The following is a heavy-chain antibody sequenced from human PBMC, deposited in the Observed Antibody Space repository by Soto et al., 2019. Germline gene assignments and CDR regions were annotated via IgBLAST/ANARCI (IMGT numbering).Heavy chain of an antibody. Sequence: QLQLQESGPELVKPSETLSLNCTVSGGSLTSNSYYWGWIRQPPGKGLEWIGSFYYSQSTYFNPSLKSRFTISVQTSKNPYSPKLSAVTAADTAVYYCAIRSTVTYAYGCQGVLVTAAS. J-gene: IGHJ4*02. V-gene: IGHV4-39*01. CDR3: AIRSTVTYAY. D-gene: IGHD4-17*01. CDR2: FYYSQST. CDR1: GGSLTSNSYY.